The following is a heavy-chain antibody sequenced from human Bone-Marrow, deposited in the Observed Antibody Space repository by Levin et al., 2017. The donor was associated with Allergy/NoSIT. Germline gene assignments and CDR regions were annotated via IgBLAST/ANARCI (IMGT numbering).Heavy chain of an antibody. CDR1: GFTVSRNY. D-gene: IGHD2-21*02. CDR2: IKYNGLER. J-gene: IGHJ5*02. V-gene: IGHV3-7*01. CDR3: ARDCGEDCFLDL. Sequence: AGGSLRLSCAASGFTVSRNYMNWVRQAPGKGLEWVANIKYNGLERYYVASLKGRFTISRDNDQNLLFLQMNSLTVDDTAVYFCARDCGEDCFLDLWGQGTLVTVSS.